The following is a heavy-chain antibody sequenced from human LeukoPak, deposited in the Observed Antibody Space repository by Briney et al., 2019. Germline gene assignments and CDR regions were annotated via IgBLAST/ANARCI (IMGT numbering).Heavy chain of an antibody. D-gene: IGHD1-26*01. Sequence: GASVKVSCKSSGYTFTSYGISWVRQAPGQGLEWMGWISAYNGNTNYAQKLQGRVTMTTDTSTSTAYMELRSLRSDDTAVYYCARVSPDSGSYSGEFGDYWGQGTLVTVSS. CDR3: ARVSPDSGSYSGEFGDY. V-gene: IGHV1-18*01. CDR1: GYTFTSYG. J-gene: IGHJ4*02. CDR2: ISAYNGNT.